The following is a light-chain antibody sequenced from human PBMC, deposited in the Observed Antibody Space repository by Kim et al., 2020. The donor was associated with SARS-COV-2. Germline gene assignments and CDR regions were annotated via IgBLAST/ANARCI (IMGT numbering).Light chain of an antibody. CDR2: CTS. J-gene: IGKJ2*01. CDR1: PSVARIH. CDR3: QQYDNSPYT. V-gene: IGKV3-20*01. Sequence: FSPGARATPSFRASPSVARIHIAWFQQNPGQTPRLLIYCTSSRVTGISDRFSASGSGTDFTLTISRLEPEDFAVYYCQQYDNSPYTFGQGTKLEI.